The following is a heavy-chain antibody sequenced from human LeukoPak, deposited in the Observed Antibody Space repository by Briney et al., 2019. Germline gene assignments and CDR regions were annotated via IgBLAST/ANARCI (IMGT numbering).Heavy chain of an antibody. J-gene: IGHJ4*02. CDR1: GGSISSSNW. V-gene: IGHV4-4*02. D-gene: IGHD6-13*01. CDR3: ARGLSSSWYGVDY. CDR2: IYHSGST. Sequence: SGTLSLTCAVAGGSISSSNWWSWVRQPPGKGLEWVGEIYHSGSTNYNPSLKSRVTISVDKSKNQFSLKLSSVTAADTAVYYCARGLSSSWYGVDYWGQGTLVTVSS.